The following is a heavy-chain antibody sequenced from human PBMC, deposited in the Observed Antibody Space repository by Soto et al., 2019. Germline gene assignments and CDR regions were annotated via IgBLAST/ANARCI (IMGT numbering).Heavy chain of an antibody. J-gene: IGHJ6*02. D-gene: IGHD3-10*01. V-gene: IGHV3-23*01. Sequence: EVQLLESGGGLVQPGGSLRLSCAASGFTFSSYAMSWVRQAPGKGLEWVSVISGSGGTTYYADSVKGRFTISRVNSKHTLYLQMNSLRAEDTAVYYCAKALGFFGSGSYYNLYGMDVWGQGTTVTVSS. CDR1: GFTFSSYA. CDR2: ISGSGGTT. CDR3: AKALGFFGSGSYYNLYGMDV.